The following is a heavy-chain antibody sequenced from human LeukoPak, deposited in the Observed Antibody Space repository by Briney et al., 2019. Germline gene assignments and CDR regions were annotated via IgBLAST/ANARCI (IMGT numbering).Heavy chain of an antibody. CDR1: GFTFSSYA. CDR2: ISGSGGST. Sequence: GGSLRLSCAASGFTFSSYAMSWVRQAPGKGLEWVSAISGSGGSTYYADSVKGRFTISRDNSKNTLYLQMNSLRAEDTAVYYCTAQGEYCSSTSCPWLEAFDIWGQGTMVTVSS. D-gene: IGHD2-2*01. CDR3: TAQGEYCSSTSCPWLEAFDI. J-gene: IGHJ3*02. V-gene: IGHV3-23*01.